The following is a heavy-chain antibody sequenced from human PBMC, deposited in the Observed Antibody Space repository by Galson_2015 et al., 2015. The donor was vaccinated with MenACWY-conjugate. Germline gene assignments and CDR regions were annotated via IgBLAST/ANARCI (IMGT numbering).Heavy chain of an antibody. CDR2: ITCAGDTT. Sequence: SLRVSCEASGFSFSTYAMTWLRQAPGQGLEWVSVITCAGDTTYYADYMKGRFTITRDNSKNTLYLQMNSLRAEDTALYYCAKDSYDSGRGAIDVWGQGTTVTVSS. V-gene: IGHV3-23*01. J-gene: IGHJ6*02. CDR3: AKDSYDSGRGAIDV. CDR1: GFSFSTYA. D-gene: IGHD3-10*01.